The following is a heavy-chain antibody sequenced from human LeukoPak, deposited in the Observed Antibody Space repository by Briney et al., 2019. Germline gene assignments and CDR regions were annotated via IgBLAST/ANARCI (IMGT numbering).Heavy chain of an antibody. Sequence: SETLSLTCTVSGGSISSYYWSWIRQPPGKGLEWIGYIYYSGSTNYNPSLKSRVTISVDTSKNQFSLKLSSVTAADTAVYYCARDAEQQLGKYFDLWGRGTLVTVSS. CDR3: ARDAEQQLGKYFDL. D-gene: IGHD6-13*01. CDR1: GGSISSYY. J-gene: IGHJ2*01. CDR2: IYYSGST. V-gene: IGHV4-59*01.